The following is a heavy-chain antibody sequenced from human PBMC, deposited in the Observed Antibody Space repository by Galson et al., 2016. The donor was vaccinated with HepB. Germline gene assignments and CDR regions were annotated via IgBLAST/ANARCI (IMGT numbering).Heavy chain of an antibody. CDR3: GKLGGDYYHWYFDL. CDR2: ISGSGVST. J-gene: IGHJ2*01. D-gene: IGHD3-22*01. V-gene: IGHV3-23*01. CDR1: GFTFSIYS. Sequence: SLRLSCADSGFTFSIYSMNWVRQAPGKGLEWVSLISGSGVSTYYADSVKGRFTISRHNFKNTLYLQMNRLRPEDTAVYYCGKLGGDYYHWYFDLWGRGTLVTVSS.